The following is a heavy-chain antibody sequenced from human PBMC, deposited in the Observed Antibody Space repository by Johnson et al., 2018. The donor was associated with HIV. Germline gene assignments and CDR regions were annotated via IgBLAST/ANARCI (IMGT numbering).Heavy chain of an antibody. CDR3: ARGGRGVRITMIVVVPNDAFDI. Sequence: VQLVESGGGVVQPGRSLRLSCAASGFTVSSNYMSWVRQAPGKGLEWVSVIYSGGSTYYADSVKGRFNISRDNSKNTLYLKMNSLRAEEPAVYYCARGGRGVRITMIVVVPNDAFDIWGQGTMVTVSS. CDR2: IYSGGST. V-gene: IGHV3-66*01. CDR1: GFTVSSNY. D-gene: IGHD3-22*01. J-gene: IGHJ3*02.